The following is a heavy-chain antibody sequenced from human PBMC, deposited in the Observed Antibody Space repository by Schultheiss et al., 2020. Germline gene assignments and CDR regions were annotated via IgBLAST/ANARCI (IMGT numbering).Heavy chain of an antibody. D-gene: IGHD1-26*01. CDR2: ISYDGSNK. CDR3: ARDQAEWELPPEGHYYYGMDV. J-gene: IGHJ6*02. CDR1: GGSISSYY. Sequence: LSLTCTVSGGSISSYYWSWIRQPPGKGLVWVAVISYDGSNKYYADSVKGRFTISRYNAKNSLYLQMNSLRSDDTAVYYCARDQAEWELPPEGHYYYGMDVWGQGTTVTVSS. V-gene: IGHV3-30*03.